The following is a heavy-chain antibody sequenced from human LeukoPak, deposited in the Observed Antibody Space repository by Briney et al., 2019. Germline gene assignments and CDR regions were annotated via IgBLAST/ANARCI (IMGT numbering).Heavy chain of an antibody. CDR2: ISHDESQT. V-gene: IGHV3-30*03. CDR3: ARDDSPVTTWLDY. J-gene: IGHJ4*02. CDR1: GFIFSDHG. D-gene: IGHD4-17*01. Sequence: GGSLRLSCASSGFIFSDHGTHWVRQAPGKGLEWVAVISHDESQTKYGDSVRGRFTISRDNSKNTLYLQINSLRAEDTALYYCARDDSPVTTWLDYWGQGTLVTVSS.